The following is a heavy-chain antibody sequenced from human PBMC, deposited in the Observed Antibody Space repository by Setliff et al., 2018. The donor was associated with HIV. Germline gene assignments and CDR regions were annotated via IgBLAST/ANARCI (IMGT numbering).Heavy chain of an antibody. V-gene: IGHV4-34*01. Sequence: PSETLSLTCTVYGGSFSGYYWTWIRQPPGKGLEFIGEIYHSGSTNYNPSLKSRVTISVDTSKNQFSLKLSSVTAADTAVYYCATSDYDYGDYEDYWGQGTLVTVSS. CDR1: GGSFSGYY. J-gene: IGHJ4*02. D-gene: IGHD4-17*01. CDR3: ATSDYDYGDYEDY. CDR2: IYHSGST.